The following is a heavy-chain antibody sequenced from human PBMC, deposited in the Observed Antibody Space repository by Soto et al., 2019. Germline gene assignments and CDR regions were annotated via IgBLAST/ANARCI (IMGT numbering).Heavy chain of an antibody. J-gene: IGHJ5*02. CDR3: TRRYNWNDYYFDP. CDR2: IYTSGTS. Sequence: PSETLSLTCTVSGGSISSYYWSRIRQPAGKGLEWIGRIYTSGTSYFNPALKGRVTISVDTSTNQFSLRLTSVTAADTAVYYCTRRYNWNDYYFDPWGQGTLVTVS. V-gene: IGHV4-4*07. CDR1: GGSISSYY. D-gene: IGHD1-20*01.